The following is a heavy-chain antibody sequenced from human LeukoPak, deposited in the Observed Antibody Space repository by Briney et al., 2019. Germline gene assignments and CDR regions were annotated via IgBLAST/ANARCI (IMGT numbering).Heavy chain of an antibody. CDR2: IWYDGSNK. D-gene: IGHD5-18*01. CDR3: GAAMKYGAFDY. J-gene: IGHJ4*02. CDR1: GFTFSSYG. Sequence: GMSLRLSCAASGFTFSSYGMHWVRQAPGKGLEWVAVIWYDGSNKYYADSVKGRFTISRDNSKNTLYLQMNSLRAKDTAVYYCGAAMKYGAFDYWGQGTLVTVSS. V-gene: IGHV3-33*08.